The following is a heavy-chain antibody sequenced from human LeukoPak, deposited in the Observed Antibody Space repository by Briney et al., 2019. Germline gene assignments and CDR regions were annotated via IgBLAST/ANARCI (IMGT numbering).Heavy chain of an antibody. CDR1: GYTFTTYG. V-gene: IGHV1-18*01. J-gene: IGHJ3*02. D-gene: IGHD2-2*02. Sequence: ASVKVSCKASGYTFTTYGINWLRQAPGQGLAWMGWISTYNSNTHYAQKLQGRVTMTTDASMSTAYMELRSLRSDDTAVYYCARGIPPGDAFDIWGQGTMVTVSS. CDR2: ISTYNSNT. CDR3: ARGIPPGDAFDI.